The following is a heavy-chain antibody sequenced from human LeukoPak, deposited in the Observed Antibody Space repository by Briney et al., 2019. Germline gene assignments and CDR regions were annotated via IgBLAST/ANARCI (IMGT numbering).Heavy chain of an antibody. CDR3: ARAMVRGVMAGFDY. Sequence: SETLSLTCTVSGGSISSYYWSWIRQPPGKGLEWIGYIYYSGSTNYNPSLKSRVTISVDTSKNQFSLKLCSVTAADTAVYYCARAMVRGVMAGFDYWGQGTLVTVSS. V-gene: IGHV4-59*01. CDR2: IYYSGST. J-gene: IGHJ4*02. D-gene: IGHD3-10*01. CDR1: GGSISSYY.